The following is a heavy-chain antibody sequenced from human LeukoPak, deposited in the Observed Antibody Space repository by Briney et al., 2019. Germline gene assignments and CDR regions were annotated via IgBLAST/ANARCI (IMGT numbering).Heavy chain of an antibody. CDR2: ISSSGRTI. CDR1: GFIFGSFE. CDR3: ARDLFGALDY. V-gene: IGHV3-48*03. Sequence: GGSLRLSCAASGFIFGSFEANWVRQAPGKGLEWVSYISSSGRTIHYADSVKGRFTISRDNAKNSLFLQMNSLRAEDTAVYYCARDLFGALDYWGQGALVTVSS. D-gene: IGHD3-10*01. J-gene: IGHJ4*02.